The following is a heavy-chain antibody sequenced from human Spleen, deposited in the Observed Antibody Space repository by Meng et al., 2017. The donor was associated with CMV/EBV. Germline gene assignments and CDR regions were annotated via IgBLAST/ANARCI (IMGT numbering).Heavy chain of an antibody. D-gene: IGHD2-21*02. J-gene: IGHJ4*02. CDR3: AKGLASHCDGDCSSRILNY. CDR1: GCTFRTFA. V-gene: IGHV3-23*01. CDR2: INGGGDST. Sequence: EVQLLESGGGLVQPGGSLRLSCAASGCTFRTFAMNWVRQAPGKGLEWVSIINGGGDSTVYADSVKGRFTISRDNSKDTLYLQMNSLRAEDTAVYYCAKGLASHCDGDCSSRILNYWGQGTLVTVAS.